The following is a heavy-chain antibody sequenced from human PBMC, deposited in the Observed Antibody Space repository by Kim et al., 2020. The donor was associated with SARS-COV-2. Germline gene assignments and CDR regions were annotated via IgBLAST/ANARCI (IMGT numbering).Heavy chain of an antibody. CDR3: ARVPLHFDGFDS. CDR1: GGSLSGYY. Sequence: SETLSLTCAVYGGSLSGYYWTWIRQPPGKGLEWIGEIKHSGSIKFYDPSLESRVTISVDTSGNQFSLRLTSVTAADTAVYYCARVPLHFDGFDSWGQGSLVTVSS. CDR2: IKHSGSI. J-gene: IGHJ4*02. V-gene: IGHV4-34*01. D-gene: IGHD2-8*01.